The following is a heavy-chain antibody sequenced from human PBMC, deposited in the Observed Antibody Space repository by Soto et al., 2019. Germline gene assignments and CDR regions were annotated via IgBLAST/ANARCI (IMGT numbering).Heavy chain of an antibody. CDR1: GYKFTSSS. V-gene: IGHV5-51*01. J-gene: IGHJ5*01. D-gene: IGHD3-22*01. CDR2: ILPRGSDS. CDR3: ARKDNSGYFNWFDP. Sequence: GEYLKISCRTSGYKFTSSSIAWVRQMPGKSLEWMGIILPRGSDSRYSPSFQGQVTISADMSTSTVFLQWAGLKASHTAVYFFARKDNSGYFNWFDPWGQGTLVPFSS.